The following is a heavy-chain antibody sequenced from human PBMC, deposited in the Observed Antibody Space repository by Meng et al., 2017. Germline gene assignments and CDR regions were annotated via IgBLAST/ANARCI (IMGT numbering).Heavy chain of an antibody. CDR3: ASYGSGSYYRNWFDP. CDR1: GGTFSSYT. J-gene: IGHJ5*02. CDR2: IIPILGIA. Sequence: SVKVSCKASGGTFSSYTISWVRQAPGQGLEWMGRIIPILGIANYAQKFQGRVTITADKSTSIAYMELSSLRSEDTAVYYCASYGSGSYYRNWFDPWGQGTLVTVSS. D-gene: IGHD3-10*01. V-gene: IGHV1-69*02.